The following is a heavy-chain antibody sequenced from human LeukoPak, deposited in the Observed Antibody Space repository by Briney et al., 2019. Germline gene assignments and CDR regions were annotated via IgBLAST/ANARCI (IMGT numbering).Heavy chain of an antibody. CDR1: GFTFSTYE. CDR2: ISGSGSNR. CDR3: AREKNYNGMDV. Sequence: TGGSLRLSCAASGFTFSTYEMNWVRQAPGKGLEWVSYISGSGSNRYYADSVKGRFTISRDNAKHSLYLQMNSLRVEDTAVYYCAREKNYNGMDVWGQGTTVTVSS. J-gene: IGHJ6*02. V-gene: IGHV3-48*03.